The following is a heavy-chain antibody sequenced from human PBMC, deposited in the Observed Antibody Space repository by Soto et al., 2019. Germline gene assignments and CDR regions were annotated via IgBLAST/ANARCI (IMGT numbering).Heavy chain of an antibody. V-gene: IGHV1-2*04. J-gene: IGHJ4*02. Sequence: ASVKVSFKASGYTFTDYYMHWFRQAPGQGLECMGCINPYSGGTNYAQRFQDWITMTRDTSISTAYMELSRLKSDDTAVYYCARGPAGGYFDYWGQGSPVTVSS. CDR1: GYTFTDYY. CDR3: ARGPAGGYFDY. CDR2: INPYSGGT.